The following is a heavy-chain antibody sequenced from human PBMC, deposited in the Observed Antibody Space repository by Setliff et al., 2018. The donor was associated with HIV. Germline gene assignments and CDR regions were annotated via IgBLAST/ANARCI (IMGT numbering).Heavy chain of an antibody. CDR1: GDSVNDRSYF. CDR2: FYYNGDS. Sequence: LSLTCTVSGDSVNDRSYFWGWIRQPPGKGLEWIGTFYYNGDSRYNPSLKSRVTISVDTSKNQFSLKLSSVTAADTAVYYCARAGGENCSSTSCPPPHFDYWGQGTLVTVSS. V-gene: IGHV4-39*07. CDR3: ARAGGENCSSTSCPPPHFDY. D-gene: IGHD2-2*01. J-gene: IGHJ4*02.